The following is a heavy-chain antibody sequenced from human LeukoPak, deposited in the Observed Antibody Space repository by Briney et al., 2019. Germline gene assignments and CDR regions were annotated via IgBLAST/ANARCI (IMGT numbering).Heavy chain of an antibody. CDR2: RRNKAKSYST. CDR3: ARVGIVGPTQYYFDY. V-gene: IGHV3-72*01. D-gene: IGHD1-26*01. Sequence: AGRSLRLSCAASGFTFSDHYVDWVRQPAGDWLDWVGRRRNKAKSYSTDYVASVKGRFTISRDDSKNSLYLQMNILQSEDTAVYYCARVGIVGPTQYYFDYWGQGTLVTVSS. CDR1: GFTFSDHY. J-gene: IGHJ4*02.